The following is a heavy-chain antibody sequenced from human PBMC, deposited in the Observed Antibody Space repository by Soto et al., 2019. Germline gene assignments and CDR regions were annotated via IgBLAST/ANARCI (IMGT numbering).Heavy chain of an antibody. CDR1: GYAFSKYG. J-gene: IGHJ5*02. CDR2: IRPDNGDT. Sequence: QLQLVQSGAEVERPGASVRVSCKAYGYAFSKYGISWIRQAPGQGLEWMGWIRPDNGDTNYAQKFQGRVTMTTDTSSNTAYMELRSLRSDDTAVYYCATSYDSGFDPWGHGTLVSVSS. V-gene: IGHV1-18*04. CDR3: ATSYDSGFDP. D-gene: IGHD5-12*01.